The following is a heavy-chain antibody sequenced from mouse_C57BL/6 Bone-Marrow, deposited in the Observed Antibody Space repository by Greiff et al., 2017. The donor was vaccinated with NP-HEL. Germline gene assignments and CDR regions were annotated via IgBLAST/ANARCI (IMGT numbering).Heavy chain of an antibody. Sequence: VQLQQSGPELVKPGASVKISCKASGYTFTDYYMNWVKQSHGKSLEWIGDINPNNGGTSYNQKFKGKATLTVDKSSSTAYMELRSLTSEDSAVYYCARTYGSSPAFDVWGTGTTVTVSS. D-gene: IGHD1-1*01. J-gene: IGHJ1*03. CDR1: GYTFTDYY. CDR2: INPNNGGT. CDR3: ARTYGSSPAFDV. V-gene: IGHV1-26*01.